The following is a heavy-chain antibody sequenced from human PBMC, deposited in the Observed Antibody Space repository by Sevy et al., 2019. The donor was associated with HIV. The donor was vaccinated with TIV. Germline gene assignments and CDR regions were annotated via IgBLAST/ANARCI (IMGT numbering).Heavy chain of an antibody. J-gene: IGHJ4*02. V-gene: IGHV3-48*03. Sequence: GGSLRLSCAASGFTFSSYEMNWVRQAPGKGLEWVSYISSSGSTIYYADSVKGRFTISRDNAKNSLYLQMNSLRAEDTAVYYCARDLPPSATTVPHFDYWGRGTLVTVSS. D-gene: IGHD4-17*01. CDR1: GFTFSSYE. CDR2: ISSSGSTI. CDR3: ARDLPPSATTVPHFDY.